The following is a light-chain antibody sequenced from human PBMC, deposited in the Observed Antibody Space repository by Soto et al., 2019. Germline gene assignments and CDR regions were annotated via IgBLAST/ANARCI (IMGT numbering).Light chain of an antibody. CDR1: QSVSSSY. CDR3: QQDNHWPT. Sequence: IGLSHSPGTVSLSPGKRATLSCRASQSVSSSYLAWYQQKPGQAPRLLIYGASSRATGIPDRFSGSGSGTEFTLTINSLQSEDFALYCCQQDNHWPTFGPGTKVDI. V-gene: IGKV3D-15*01. J-gene: IGKJ1*01. CDR2: GAS.